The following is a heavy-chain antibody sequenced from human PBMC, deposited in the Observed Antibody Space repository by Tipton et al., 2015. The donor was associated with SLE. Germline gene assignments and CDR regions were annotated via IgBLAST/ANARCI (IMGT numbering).Heavy chain of an antibody. J-gene: IGHJ4*02. D-gene: IGHD2-8*01. CDR2: IYYSGST. CDR3: ASGGLTFDY. CDR1: GGSFSGYY. Sequence: TLSLTCAVYGGSFSGYYWSWIRQPPGKGLEWIGYIYYSGSTNYNPSLKSRVTISVDTSKNQFSLKLSSVTAADTAVYYCASGGLTFDYWGQGTLVTVSS. V-gene: IGHV4-59*01.